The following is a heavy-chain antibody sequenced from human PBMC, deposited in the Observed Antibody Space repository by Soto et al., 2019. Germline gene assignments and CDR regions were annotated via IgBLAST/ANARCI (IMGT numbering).Heavy chain of an antibody. CDR1: GGSISSYY. CDR3: AASSGWYYNWFDP. V-gene: IGHV4-59*01. CDR2: IYYSGST. D-gene: IGHD6-19*01. J-gene: IGHJ5*02. Sequence: SETLSLTCTVSGGSISSYYWSWIRQPPGKGLEWIGYIYYSGSTNYNPSLKSRVTISVDTSKNQFSLKLSSVTAADTAVYYCAASSGWYYNWFDPWGQGTLVTVSS.